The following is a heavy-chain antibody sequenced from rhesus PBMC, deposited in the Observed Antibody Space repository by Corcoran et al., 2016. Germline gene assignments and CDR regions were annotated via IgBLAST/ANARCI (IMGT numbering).Heavy chain of an antibody. CDR3: ARAGYSNYVYFDY. J-gene: IGHJ4*01. CDR2: INGNSGTP. V-gene: IGHV4-80*01. CDR1: GGSFSSYW. Sequence: QVQLQESGPGLVKPSETLSLTCAVSGGSFSSYWWSWLRQPPGKGLEWIGEINGNSGTPTYHPPLRGRVTISKDASENQFSLRLSSVTAADTAVYYCARAGYSNYVYFDYWGQGVLVTVSS. D-gene: IGHD4-23*01.